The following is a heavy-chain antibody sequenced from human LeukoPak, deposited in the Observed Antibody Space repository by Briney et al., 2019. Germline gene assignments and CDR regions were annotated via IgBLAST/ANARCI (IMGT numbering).Heavy chain of an antibody. J-gene: IGHJ6*02. D-gene: IGHD6-13*01. CDR1: GFTFSSYS. Sequence: GGSLRLSCAASGFTFSSYSMNWVRQAPGKGLEWVSSISSSSSYIYYADSVKGRFTISRDNAKNSLYLQMNSLRAEDTAVYYCARGVAAATDYGMDVWGQGTTVTVSS. V-gene: IGHV3-21*01. CDR2: ISSSSSYI. CDR3: ARGVAAATDYGMDV.